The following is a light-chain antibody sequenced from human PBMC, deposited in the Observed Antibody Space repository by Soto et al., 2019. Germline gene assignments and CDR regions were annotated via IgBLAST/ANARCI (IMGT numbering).Light chain of an antibody. CDR2: LNSDGSH. CDR1: SGHRTYA. CDR3: QTWDTGIRV. V-gene: IGLV4-69*01. J-gene: IGLJ3*02. Sequence: QTVVTQSPSASASLGASVKLTCTLSSGHRTYAIAWHQQQPEKGPRYLMKLNSDGSHSKGDGIPDRFSGSSFGAERYLTISSLQSEDEADYYCQTWDTGIRVFGGGTKLTVL.